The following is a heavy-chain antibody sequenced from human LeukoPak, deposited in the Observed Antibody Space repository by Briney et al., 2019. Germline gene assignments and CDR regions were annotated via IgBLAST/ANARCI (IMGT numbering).Heavy chain of an antibody. CDR1: GYTFTSYG. Sequence: ASVKVSCKASGYTFTSYGISWVRQAPGKGLEWMGGFDPEDGETIYAQKFQGRVTMTEDTSTDTAYMELSSLRSEDTAMYYCATERQWELIFDYWGQGTLVTVSS. CDR3: ATERQWELIFDY. CDR2: FDPEDGET. D-gene: IGHD1-26*01. V-gene: IGHV1-24*01. J-gene: IGHJ4*02.